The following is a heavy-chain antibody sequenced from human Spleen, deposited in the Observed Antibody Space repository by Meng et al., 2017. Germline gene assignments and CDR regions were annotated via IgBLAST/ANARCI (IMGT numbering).Heavy chain of an antibody. V-gene: IGHV3-7*01. D-gene: IGHD4-17*01. CDR3: ARSTVTTFRRGYFDI. CDR1: GFTFSSYW. J-gene: IGHJ3*02. CDR2: IKQDGSEK. Sequence: GESLKISCAASGFTFSSYWMSWVRQAPGKGLEWVANIKQDGSEKYYVDSVKGRFTISRDNAKNSLYLQMNSLRAEDTAVYYCARSTVTTFRRGYFDIWGQGTMVTVSS.